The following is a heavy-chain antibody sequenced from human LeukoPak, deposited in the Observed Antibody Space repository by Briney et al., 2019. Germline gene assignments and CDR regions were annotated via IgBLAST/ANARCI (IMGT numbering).Heavy chain of an antibody. J-gene: IGHJ5*02. CDR3: ASVPGSGSYYDPQNWFDP. D-gene: IGHD3-10*01. CDR2: IYYSGST. CDR1: GGSVSSGSHY. V-gene: IGHV4-61*01. Sequence: SETLSLTCTVSGGSVSSGSHYWSWIRQPPGKGLEWIGYIYYSGSTNYNPSLKSRVTISVDTSKNQFSLKLSSVTAADTAVYYCASVPGSGSYYDPQNWFDPWGQGTLVTVSS.